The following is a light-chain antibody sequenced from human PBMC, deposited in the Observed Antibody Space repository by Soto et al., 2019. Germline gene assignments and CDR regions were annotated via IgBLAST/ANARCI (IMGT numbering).Light chain of an antibody. Sequence: DIQMTQSPSTLSASVGDRVTITCRASQSITNWLAWYQQKPGKAPKLLVYDASSVESGVPSRFSGSGSGTEITLTLSSLQPNDFATYSCQQYNSYSPRTFGPGTKVDIK. J-gene: IGKJ3*01. CDR3: QQYNSYSPRT. CDR1: QSITNW. CDR2: DAS. V-gene: IGKV1-5*01.